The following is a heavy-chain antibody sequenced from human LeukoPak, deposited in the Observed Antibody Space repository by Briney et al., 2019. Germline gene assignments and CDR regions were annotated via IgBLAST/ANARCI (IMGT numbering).Heavy chain of an antibody. CDR3: ARDPLGYYFDY. CDR2: IWYDGSNK. V-gene: IGHV3-33*01. CDR1: GFTFSSYG. D-gene: IGHD3-10*01. Sequence: QHWGSLRLSCAASGFTFSSYGMHWVRQAPGKGLEWVAVIWYDGSNKYYADSVKGRFTISRDNSKNTLYLQMNSLRAEDTAVYYCARDPLGYYFDYWGQGTLVTVSS. J-gene: IGHJ4*02.